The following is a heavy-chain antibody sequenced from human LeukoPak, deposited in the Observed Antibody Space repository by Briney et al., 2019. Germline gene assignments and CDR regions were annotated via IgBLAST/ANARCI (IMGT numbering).Heavy chain of an antibody. V-gene: IGHV4-59*02. J-gene: IGHJ5*02. CDR1: GGSVSGYY. Sequence: SETLSLTCVVSGGSVSGYYWGWIRQPPGRGLEWIGYVYYSGSTNYNPSFKSRITISVDTSRNQFSLQLSSVTAADTAVYYCARDLRAYDSSGYYYPWGQGTLVTVSS. CDR3: ARDLRAYDSSGYYYP. CDR2: VYYSGST. D-gene: IGHD3-22*01.